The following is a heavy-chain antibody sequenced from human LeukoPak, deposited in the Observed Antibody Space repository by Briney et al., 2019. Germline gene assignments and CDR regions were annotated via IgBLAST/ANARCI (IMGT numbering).Heavy chain of an antibody. V-gene: IGHV1-69*06. CDR1: GGTFSSYA. CDR2: IIPIFGTA. Sequence: ASVKVSCTASGGTFSSYAISWVRQAPGQGLEWMGGIIPIFGTANYAQKFQGRVTITADKSTSTAYMELSSLRSEDTAVYYCARLAIGGTVGIAAAGPHFDYWGQGTLVTVSS. J-gene: IGHJ4*02. CDR3: ARLAIGGTVGIAAAGPHFDY. D-gene: IGHD6-13*01.